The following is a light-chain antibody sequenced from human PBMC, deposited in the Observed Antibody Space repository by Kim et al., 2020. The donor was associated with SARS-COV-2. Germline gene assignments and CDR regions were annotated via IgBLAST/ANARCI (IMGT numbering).Light chain of an antibody. Sequence: QSVLTQPPSVSGAPGQGVTISCTGSSSNIGAGYDVHWYQQLPGTAPKLLIYGNSNRPSGVPDRFSGSKSGTSASLAITGLQAEDEADYYCQSYDSSLGATYVFGTGTKVTVL. J-gene: IGLJ1*01. CDR1: SSNIGAGYD. CDR3: QSYDSSLGATYV. V-gene: IGLV1-40*01. CDR2: GNS.